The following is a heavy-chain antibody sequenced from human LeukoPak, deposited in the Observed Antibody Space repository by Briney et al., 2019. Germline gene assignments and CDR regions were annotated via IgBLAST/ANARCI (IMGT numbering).Heavy chain of an antibody. Sequence: TLSLTFTVSGGSIISGDYYWSWIRQPPGKGLEWIGYIYYSGSTYYNPSLKSRVTISVDTSKNQFSLNLSSVTAADTAVYYCARLGGGNSASWFDPWGQGTLVTVSS. CDR3: ARLGGGNSASWFDP. D-gene: IGHD4-23*01. J-gene: IGHJ5*02. CDR1: GGSIISGDYY. V-gene: IGHV4-30-4*01. CDR2: IYYSGST.